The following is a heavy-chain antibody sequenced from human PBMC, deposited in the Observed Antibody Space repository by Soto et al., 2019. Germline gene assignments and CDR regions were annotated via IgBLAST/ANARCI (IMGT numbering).Heavy chain of an antibody. J-gene: IGHJ3*02. V-gene: IGHV3-15*07. Sequence: EVQLVESGGGLVKPGGSLTLSCAASGCIFNNGWMNWVRQAPGKGLEWVGRIKSKTDGGTTDYAAPVKGRFTISRDDSKNTLYLQMNSLKTEDTAVYYCTHQRWGAFEIWGQGTMVTVSS. CDR3: THQRWGAFEI. D-gene: IGHD2-2*01. CDR2: IKSKTDGGTT. CDR1: GCIFNNGW.